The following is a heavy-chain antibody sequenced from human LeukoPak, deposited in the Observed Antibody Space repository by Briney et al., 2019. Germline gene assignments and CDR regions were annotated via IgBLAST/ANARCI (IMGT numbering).Heavy chain of an antibody. CDR1: GYSISSGYY. D-gene: IGHD6-13*01. CDR3: ARGLRGSSSPRSGYYYMDV. J-gene: IGHJ6*03. Sequence: SETLSLTCTVSGYSISSGYYWGWIRQPPGKGLEWIGSIYHSGSTYYNPSLKSRVTISVDTSKNQFSLKLSSVTAADTAVYYCARGLRGSSSPRSGYYYMDVWGKGTTVTVSS. V-gene: IGHV4-38-2*02. CDR2: IYHSGST.